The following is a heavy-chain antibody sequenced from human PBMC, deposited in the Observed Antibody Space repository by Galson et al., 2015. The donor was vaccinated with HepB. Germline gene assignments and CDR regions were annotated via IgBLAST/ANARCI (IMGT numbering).Heavy chain of an antibody. CDR2: IWYDGSNK. D-gene: IGHD6-13*01. J-gene: IGHJ6*02. CDR1: GFTFSSYG. V-gene: IGHV3-33*01. Sequence: SLRLSCAASGFTFSSYGMHWVRQAPGKGLEWVAVIWYDGSNKYYADSVKGRFTISRDNSKNTLYLQMNSLRAEDTAVYYCARDPDMAAVYYYGMDVWGQGTTVTVSS. CDR3: ARDPDMAAVYYYGMDV.